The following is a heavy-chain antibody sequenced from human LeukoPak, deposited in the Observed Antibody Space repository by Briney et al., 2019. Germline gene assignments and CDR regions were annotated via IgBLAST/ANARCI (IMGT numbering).Heavy chain of an antibody. CDR2: ISSASGYT. J-gene: IGHJ3*01. D-gene: IGHD3-10*01. CDR1: GFTFSTYA. Sequence: GGSLRLSCAASGFTFSTYAMNWVRQAPWRELEWISYISSASGYTNYAVSVKGRFTISRDNAKNSLYLQMNSLRAEDTAVYYCARGDASGYRAFDFWGQGTMVTVPS. CDR3: ARGDASGYRAFDF. V-gene: IGHV3-21*05.